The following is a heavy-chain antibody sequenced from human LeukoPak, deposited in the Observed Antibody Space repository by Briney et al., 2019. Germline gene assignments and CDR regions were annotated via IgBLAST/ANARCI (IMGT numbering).Heavy chain of an antibody. CDR1: GYTFTGYY. D-gene: IGHD3-3*01. V-gene: IGHV1-2*02. Sequence: ASVKVSCKASGYTFTGYYMHWVRQAPGQGLEWMGWINPSSGGTNYAQKFQGRVTMTRDTSISTAYMELSRLRSDDTAVYYCARDGYDFWSGYYGGGYYYMDVWGKGTTVTVSS. J-gene: IGHJ6*03. CDR3: ARDGYDFWSGYYGGGYYYMDV. CDR2: INPSSGGT.